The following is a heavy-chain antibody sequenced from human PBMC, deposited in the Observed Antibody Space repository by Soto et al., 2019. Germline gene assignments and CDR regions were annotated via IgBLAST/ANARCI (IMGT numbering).Heavy chain of an antibody. Sequence: ASVKVSCKASGYTFTSYGISWVRQAPGQGLEWMGWISAYNGNTNYAQKLQGRVTMTTDTSTSTAYMELRSLRSDDTAVYYCARSPDLGYCSSTSCHNWFDPWGQGTLVTVSS. D-gene: IGHD2-2*01. V-gene: IGHV1-18*01. CDR3: ARSPDLGYCSSTSCHNWFDP. CDR1: GYTFTSYG. CDR2: ISAYNGNT. J-gene: IGHJ5*02.